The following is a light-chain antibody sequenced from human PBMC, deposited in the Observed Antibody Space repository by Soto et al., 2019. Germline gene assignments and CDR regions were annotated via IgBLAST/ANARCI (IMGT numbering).Light chain of an antibody. CDR2: GAS. J-gene: IGKJ1*01. Sequence: EIVLTESPATLSLSPWEIATLSCRASQSVSSYLAWYQQKPGQAPRLLIYGASSRATGIPDRFSGSGSGTDFTLTISRLEPEDFAVYDCQQYGSSPLWTFGQATKVDIK. CDR3: QQYGSSPLWT. V-gene: IGKV3-20*01. CDR1: QSVSSY.